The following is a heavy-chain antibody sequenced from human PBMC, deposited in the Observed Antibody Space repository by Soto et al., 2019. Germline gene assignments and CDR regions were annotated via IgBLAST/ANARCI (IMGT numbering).Heavy chain of an antibody. J-gene: IGHJ4*02. V-gene: IGHV3-30*03. Sequence: PGGSLRLSCAASGFTFSSYGMHWVRQAPGKGLEWVAVISYDGSNKYYADSVKGRFTISRDNSKNTLYLQMNSLRAEDTAVYYCARDRDYGDYEGYWGQGTLVTVSS. D-gene: IGHD4-17*01. CDR3: ARDRDYGDYEGY. CDR2: ISYDGSNK. CDR1: GFTFSSYG.